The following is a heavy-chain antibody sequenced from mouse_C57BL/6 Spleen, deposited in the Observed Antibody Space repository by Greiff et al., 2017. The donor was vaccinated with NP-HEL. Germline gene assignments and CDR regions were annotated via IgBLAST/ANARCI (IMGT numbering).Heavy chain of an antibody. V-gene: IGHV1-64*01. CDR1: GSTFTSNW. Sequence: VQLQQPGAELVKPGASVKLSCKASGSTFTSNWLPWVKQRPGQGLEWIGMIHPNSGSTKHNEKFKSKATLTVDKSSSTAYMQLSSLTSEDSAVYYCAREEGDSSGFAYWGQGTLVTVSA. CDR3: AREEGDSSGFAY. J-gene: IGHJ3*01. CDR2: IHPNSGST. D-gene: IGHD1-1*01.